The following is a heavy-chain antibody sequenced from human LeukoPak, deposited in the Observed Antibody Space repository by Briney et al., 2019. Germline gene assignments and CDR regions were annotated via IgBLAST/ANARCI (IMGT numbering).Heavy chain of an antibody. V-gene: IGHV1-2*02. D-gene: IGHD6-19*01. CDR3: ARDSGWYRDYYYMDV. CDR2: INPNSGGT. J-gene: IGHJ6*03. Sequence: GASVKVSCKASGYTFTSYDINWVRQATGQGLEWMGWINPNSGGTNYAQKFQGRVTMTRDTSISTAYMELSRLRSEDTAVYYCARDSGWYRDYYYMDVWGKGTTVTISS. CDR1: GYTFTSYD.